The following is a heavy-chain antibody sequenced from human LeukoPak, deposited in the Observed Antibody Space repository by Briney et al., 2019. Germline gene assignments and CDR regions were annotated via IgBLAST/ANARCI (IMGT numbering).Heavy chain of an antibody. V-gene: IGHV3-66*02. Sequence: GRSLRLSCAASGFTVDDTYMSWVRQAPGKGLEWVSVVYSGGRTFYADSVKGRFIISRDNSKNTVYLQMNSLRTDDTAVYYCARQAAAGLDYWGQGTLVTVSS. CDR2: VYSGGRT. CDR1: GFTVDDTY. D-gene: IGHD6-13*01. CDR3: ARQAAAGLDY. J-gene: IGHJ4*02.